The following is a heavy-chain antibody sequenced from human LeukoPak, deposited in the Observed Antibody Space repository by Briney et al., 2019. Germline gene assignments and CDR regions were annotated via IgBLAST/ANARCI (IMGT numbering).Heavy chain of an antibody. V-gene: IGHV4-31*03. CDR1: GGSISSGGYY. CDR3: ARAGMEYVDY. J-gene: IGHJ4*02. Sequence: SETLSLTCTVSGGSISSGGYYWSWIRQHPGKGLEWIGYIYYSGSTNYNPSLKSRVTISVDTSKNQFSLKLSSVTAADTAVYYCARAGMEYVDYWGQGTLVTVSP. CDR2: IYYSGST. D-gene: IGHD3-3*01.